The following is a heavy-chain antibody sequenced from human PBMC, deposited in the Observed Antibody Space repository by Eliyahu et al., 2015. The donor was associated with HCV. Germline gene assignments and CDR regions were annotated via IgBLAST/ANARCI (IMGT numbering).Heavy chain of an antibody. J-gene: IGHJ5*02. D-gene: IGHD6-19*01. Sequence: QVQLQESGPGLVQPSETLSLTCTVSGGSITTYSWSWIRQPPGKGLEWIGYLHYSGSTNYNPSLKSRVTISVDTSKNQFSLKLSSVTAADTAVYYCASGGGGIAVAGTGGWFDPWGQGTLVTVSS. CDR3: ASGGGGIAVAGTGGWFDP. CDR1: GGSITTYS. CDR2: LHYSGST. V-gene: IGHV4-59*01.